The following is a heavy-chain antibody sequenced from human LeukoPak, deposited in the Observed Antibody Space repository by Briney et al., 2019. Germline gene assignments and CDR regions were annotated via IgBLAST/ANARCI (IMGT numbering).Heavy chain of an antibody. J-gene: IGHJ3*02. CDR2: ISSSSSTI. CDR3: ARGPPRGYGSGSYYFGPGDDAFDI. V-gene: IGHV3-48*04. D-gene: IGHD3-10*01. CDR1: GFTFSSYS. Sequence: PGGSLRLSCAASGFTFSSYSMNWVRQAPGKGLEWVSYISSSSSTIYYADSVKGRFTISRDNAKNSLYLQMNSLRAEDTAVYYCARGPPRGYGSGSYYFGPGDDAFDIWGQGTMVTVSS.